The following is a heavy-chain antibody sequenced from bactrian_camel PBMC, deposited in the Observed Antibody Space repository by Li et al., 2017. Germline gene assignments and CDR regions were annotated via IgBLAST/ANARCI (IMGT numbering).Heavy chain of an antibody. CDR1: GYAYSRKC. Sequence: HVQLVESGGDLVQPGGSLRLSCVASGYAYSRKCQGWFRQGPGKEREEVARIDGYGTRTYAVSVKGRFAITRDNAKNILYLQMNSLKPEDTAMYYCAAALGYGCSSVFSYWGRGTQVTVS. CDR3: AAALGYGCSSVFSY. CDR2: IDGYGTR. J-gene: IGHJ6*01. D-gene: IGHD3*01. V-gene: IGHV3S53*01.